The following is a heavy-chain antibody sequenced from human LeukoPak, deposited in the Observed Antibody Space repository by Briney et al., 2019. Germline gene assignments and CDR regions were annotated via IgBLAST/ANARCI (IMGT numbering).Heavy chain of an antibody. CDR3: ARDPNYYGSGSPQSYFDY. V-gene: IGHV3-30*04. J-gene: IGHJ4*02. D-gene: IGHD3-10*01. Sequence: PGGSLRLSCAASGFTFSSYAMHWVRQAPGKGLEWVAVISYDGSNKYYADSVKGRFTISRDNAKNSLYLQMNSLRAEDTAVYYCARDPNYYGSGSPQSYFDYWGQGTLVTVSS. CDR1: GFTFSSYA. CDR2: ISYDGSNK.